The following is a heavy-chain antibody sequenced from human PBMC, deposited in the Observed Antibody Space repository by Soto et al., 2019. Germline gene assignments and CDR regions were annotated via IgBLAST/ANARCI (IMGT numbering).Heavy chain of an antibody. CDR1: GYTFTSYG. CDR2: ISAYNGNT. CDR3: AIDVARGVDGGFEAY. J-gene: IGHJ4*02. V-gene: IGHV1-18*04. D-gene: IGHD6-19*01. Sequence: QVQLVQSGAAVKKPGASVKVSCKASGYTFTSYGISWVRQAPGQGLEWMGWISAYNGNTNYAQKLQGRVTMTADTSTITGYMELRSLRSDDTGLYYCAIDVARGVDGGFEAYWGQGTLVTVS.